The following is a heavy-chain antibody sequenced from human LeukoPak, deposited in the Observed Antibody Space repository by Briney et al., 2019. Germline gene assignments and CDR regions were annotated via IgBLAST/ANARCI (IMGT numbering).Heavy chain of an antibody. CDR2: INPNSGGT. D-gene: IGHD3-22*01. Sequence: GASVKVSCKTSGYTFIHYYMHWVRQAPGQGLEWMGWINPNSGGTNYAQKFQGWVTMTRDTSISTAYMELSRLRSDDTAVYYCARGPSEYYYDSSGYYPFGGMDVWGQGTTVTVSS. J-gene: IGHJ6*02. CDR1: GYTFIHYY. CDR3: ARGPSEYYYDSSGYYPFGGMDV. V-gene: IGHV1-2*04.